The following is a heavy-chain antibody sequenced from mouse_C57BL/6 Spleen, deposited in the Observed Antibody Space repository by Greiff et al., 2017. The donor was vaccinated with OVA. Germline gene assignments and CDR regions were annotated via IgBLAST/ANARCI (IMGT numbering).Heavy chain of an antibody. J-gene: IGHJ2*01. CDR1: GFTFSDYG. CDR2: ISRGSSTI. CDR3: ARRDFDY. V-gene: IGHV5-17*01. Sequence: DVQLQESGGGLVKPGGSLKLSCAASGFTFSDYGMHWVRQAPEKGLEWVAYISRGSSTIYYADTVKGRFTISRDTAKNTRFLQMTSLRSEDTAMDYCARRDFDYWGQGTTLTVSS.